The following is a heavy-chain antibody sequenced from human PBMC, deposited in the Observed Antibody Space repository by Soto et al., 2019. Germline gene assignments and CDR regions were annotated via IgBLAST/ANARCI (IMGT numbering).Heavy chain of an antibody. CDR2: IYYSGST. D-gene: IGHD3-10*01. J-gene: IGHJ4*02. Sequence: QLQLQESGPGLVKPSETLSLTCTVSGGSISSSSYYWGWIRQPPGKGLEWIGSIYYSGSTYYNPYLKSRVTISVDTSKNQFSLKLSSVTAADTAVYYCARLTMVRGVIIQAFDYWGQGTLVTVSS. V-gene: IGHV4-39*01. CDR3: ARLTMVRGVIIQAFDY. CDR1: GGSISSSSYY.